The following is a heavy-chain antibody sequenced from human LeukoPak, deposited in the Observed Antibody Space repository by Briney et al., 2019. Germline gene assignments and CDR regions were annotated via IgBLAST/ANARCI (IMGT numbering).Heavy chain of an antibody. Sequence: SETQSLTCTVSGGSISSYYWSWLRQPAGKGLEWIGRIYSSGSTNYNPSLKSRVTMSVDTSKNQFSLKLSSVTAADTAVYYCARDQAILVWFDLWGQGTLVTVSS. V-gene: IGHV4-4*07. D-gene: IGHD3-22*01. J-gene: IGHJ5*02. CDR3: ARDQAILVWFDL. CDR1: GGSISSYY. CDR2: IYSSGST.